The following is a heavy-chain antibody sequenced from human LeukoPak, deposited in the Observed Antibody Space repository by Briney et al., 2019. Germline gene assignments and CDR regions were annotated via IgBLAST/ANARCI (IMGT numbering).Heavy chain of an antibody. V-gene: IGHV1-18*01. CDR3: ARVVCAGSYYYYYYMDV. D-gene: IGHD3-10*02. CDR1: GYTFTSYG. J-gene: IGHJ6*03. CDR2: ISAYNGNT. Sequence: GASVKVSCKASGYTFTSYGISWVRQAPGQGLEWMGWISAYNGNTNYAQKLQGRVTMTTDTSTSTAYMELRSLRSDDTAVYYCARVVCAGSYYYYYYMDVWGKGTTVTVSS.